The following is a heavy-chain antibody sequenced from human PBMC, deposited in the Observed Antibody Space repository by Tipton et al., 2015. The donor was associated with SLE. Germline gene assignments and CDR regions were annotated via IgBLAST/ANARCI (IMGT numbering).Heavy chain of an antibody. CDR1: GYTFTSYD. CDR3: ATSLAPNYDSSGLDY. D-gene: IGHD3-22*01. J-gene: IGHJ4*02. V-gene: IGHV1-8*01. CDR2: MNPNSGNT. Sequence: SCAASGYTFTSYDINWVRQATGQGLEWMGWMNPNSGNTGYAQKFQGRVTMTRNTSISTAYMELSSLRSEDTAVYYCATSLAPNYDSSGLDYWGQGTLVTVSS.